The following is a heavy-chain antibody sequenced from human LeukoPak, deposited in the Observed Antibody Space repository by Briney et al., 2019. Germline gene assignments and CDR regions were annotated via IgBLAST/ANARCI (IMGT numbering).Heavy chain of an antibody. CDR1: GYTFTSYY. Sequence: GASVKVSCKASGYTFTSYYMHWVRQAPGQGLEWMGIINPSGGGTSYAQKFQGRVTMTRDTSTSTVYMELSSLRSEDTAVYYCARAAGRYRFDPWGQGTLVTVSS. J-gene: IGHJ5*02. CDR2: INPSGGGT. CDR3: ARAAGRYRFDP. V-gene: IGHV1-46*01. D-gene: IGHD6-13*01.